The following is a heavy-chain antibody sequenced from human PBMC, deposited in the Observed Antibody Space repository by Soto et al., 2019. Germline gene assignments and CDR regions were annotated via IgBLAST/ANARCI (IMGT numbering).Heavy chain of an antibody. J-gene: IGHJ4*02. CDR3: ARDGQWLPRDGLRSSYYFDY. CDR2: IWYDGGNK. CDR1: GFNFSSYV. V-gene: IGHV3-33*01. D-gene: IGHD6-19*01. Sequence: QVQLVESGGGVVQPGRSLRLSCAASGFNFSSYVMHWVRQDPGKGLEWVAVIWYDGGNKYYADSVKGRFTISRDNSKNTLYLQMNSLRAEDTAVYYCARDGQWLPRDGLRSSYYFDYWGQGTLVTVSS.